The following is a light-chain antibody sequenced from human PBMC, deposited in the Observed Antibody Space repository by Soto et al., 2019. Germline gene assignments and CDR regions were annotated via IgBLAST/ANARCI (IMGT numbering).Light chain of an antibody. J-gene: IGLJ2*01. CDR2: AVS. Sequence: QSALTQPASVSGSPGQSITISCTGTSSDVGGYNYVSWYHQHPGKAPKLMIYAVSNRPSGVSNRFSGSKSGNTASLTISGLQAEDEADYYCSSYTSSSTLLFGGGTKLTVL. CDR1: SSDVGGYNY. CDR3: SSYTSSSTLL. V-gene: IGLV2-14*01.